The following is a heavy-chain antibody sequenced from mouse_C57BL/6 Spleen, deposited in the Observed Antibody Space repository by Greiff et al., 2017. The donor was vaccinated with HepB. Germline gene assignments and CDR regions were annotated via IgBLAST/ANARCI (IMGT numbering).Heavy chain of an antibody. CDR2: INPNNGGT. V-gene: IGHV1-26*01. CDR1: GYTFTDYY. CDR3: ARYPHYYAMDY. J-gene: IGHJ4*01. Sequence: EVQLQQSGPELVKPGASVKISCMASGYTFTDYYMNWVKQSHGKSLEWIGDINPNNGGTSYNQKFKGKATLNVDKSSSTAYMELRSLTSEDSAVYYCARYPHYYAMDYWGQGTSVTVSS.